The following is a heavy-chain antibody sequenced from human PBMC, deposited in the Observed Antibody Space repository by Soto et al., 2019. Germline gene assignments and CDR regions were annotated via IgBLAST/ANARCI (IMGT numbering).Heavy chain of an antibody. J-gene: IGHJ4*02. CDR1: GFTFGSRA. V-gene: IGHV3-23*01. CDR3: SRGGHAPHFDY. D-gene: IGHD2-2*01. CDR2: ISGNGDET. Sequence: EVQMLQSGGGLVQPGGSLRLSCTASGFTFGSRAMTWVRQAPGEGLEWVSTISGNGDETFYADSVTGRFTISRDNSKNTLFLQLNSLGGDDTAVYYCSRGGHAPHFDYWGQGAVVTVSS.